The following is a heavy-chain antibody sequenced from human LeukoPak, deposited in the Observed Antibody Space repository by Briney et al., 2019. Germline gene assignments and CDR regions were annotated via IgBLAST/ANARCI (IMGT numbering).Heavy chain of an antibody. CDR1: GGSISSYY. D-gene: IGHD3-10*01. CDR2: VYYSGSI. J-gene: IGHJ4*02. CDR3: ARGGYYFDY. V-gene: IGHV4-59*01. Sequence: PSETLSLTCTVSGGSISSYYWSWIRQPPGKGLEWIGYVYYSGSINYSPSLNSRLTISVDTSKSQFSLKLSSVTAADTAVYYCARGGYYFDYWGQGTLVTISS.